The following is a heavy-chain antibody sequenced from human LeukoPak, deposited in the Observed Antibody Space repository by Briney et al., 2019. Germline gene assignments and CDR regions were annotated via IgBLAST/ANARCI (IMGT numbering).Heavy chain of an antibody. CDR2: IIPIFGTA. J-gene: IGHJ4*02. Sequence: ASVKVSCKASRGIFSSYAISWVRQAPGQGLEWMGGIIPIFGTANYAQKFQGRVTITADKSTSTAYMEMSSLRAEDTAVYYCARADWVAAAGRRGYYFDDWGQGTLVTVSS. CDR3: ARADWVAAAGRRGYYFDD. V-gene: IGHV1-69*06. CDR1: RGIFSSYA. D-gene: IGHD6-13*01.